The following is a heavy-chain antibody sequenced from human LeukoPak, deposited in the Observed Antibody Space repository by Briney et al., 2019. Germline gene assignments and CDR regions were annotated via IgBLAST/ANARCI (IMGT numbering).Heavy chain of an antibody. D-gene: IGHD5-24*01. CDR2: IYYSGST. CDR1: GGSISSSNW. J-gene: IGHJ4*02. V-gene: IGHV4-4*02. CDR3: ARDNGRDGSIGD. Sequence: SGTLSLTCAVSGGSISSSNWWSWVRQPPGKGLEWIGYIYYSGSTNYNPSLKSRVTISVDTSKNQFSLKLSPVTAADTAVYYCARDNGRDGSIGDWGQGTLVTVSS.